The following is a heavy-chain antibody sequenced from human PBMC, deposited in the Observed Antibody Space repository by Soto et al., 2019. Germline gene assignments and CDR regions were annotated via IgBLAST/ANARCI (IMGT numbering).Heavy chain of an antibody. Sequence: TLSLTCTVSGGSISSGGYYWSWIRQHPGKGLEWIGYIYYSGSTYYNPSLKSRVTISVDTSKNQFSLKLSSVTAADTAVYYCARGSPYSPSVGNYYYYYGMDVWGQGTTVTVSS. D-gene: IGHD2-2*01. V-gene: IGHV4-31*03. J-gene: IGHJ6*02. CDR3: ARGSPYSPSVGNYYYYYGMDV. CDR1: GGSISSGGYY. CDR2: IYYSGST.